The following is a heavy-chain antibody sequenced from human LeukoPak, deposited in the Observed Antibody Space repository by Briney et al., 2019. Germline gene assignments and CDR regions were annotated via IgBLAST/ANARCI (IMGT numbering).Heavy chain of an antibody. CDR2: IYSGGST. CDR1: GFTFSSYS. Sequence: GGSLGLSCAASGFTFSSYSMNWVRQAPGKGLEWVSLIYSGGSTYYADSVKGRFTISRDNSKNTLYLQMNSLRAEDTAVYYCAGGPSGYHNTGGQGTLVTVSS. D-gene: IGHD5-12*01. V-gene: IGHV3-66*01. CDR3: AGGPSGYHNT. J-gene: IGHJ4*02.